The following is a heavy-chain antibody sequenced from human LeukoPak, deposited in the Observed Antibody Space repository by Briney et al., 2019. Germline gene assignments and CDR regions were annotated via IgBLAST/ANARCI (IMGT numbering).Heavy chain of an antibody. J-gene: IGHJ3*02. V-gene: IGHV4-34*01. Sequence: PSETLSLTCAVYGGSFSGYYWSWIRQPPWKGLEWIGEINHSGSTNYNPSLKSRVTISVDTSKNQFSLKLSSVTAADTAVYYCARGLRNDFWSGGYIWGQGTMVTVSS. D-gene: IGHD3-3*01. CDR2: INHSGST. CDR1: GGSFSGYY. CDR3: ARGLRNDFWSGGYI.